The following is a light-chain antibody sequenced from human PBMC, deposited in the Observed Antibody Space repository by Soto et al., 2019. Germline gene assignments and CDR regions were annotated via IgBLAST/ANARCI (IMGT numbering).Light chain of an antibody. CDR2: DAS. CDR3: QQYGSSPWT. CDR1: ESISSH. V-gene: IGKV3-20*01. Sequence: EIVLTQSPATLSLSPGERATLSCRASESISSHLAWYQQKPGQAPRLLIYDASNRATGIPARFSGSGSGTDFTLTISRLEPEDFAVYYCQQYGSSPWTFGQGTRLEIK. J-gene: IGKJ5*01.